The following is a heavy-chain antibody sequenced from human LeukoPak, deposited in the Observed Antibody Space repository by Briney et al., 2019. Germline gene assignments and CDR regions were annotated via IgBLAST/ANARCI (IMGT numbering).Heavy chain of an antibody. CDR1: GGSISSGGYS. V-gene: IGHV4-30-2*01. CDR2: IYHSGST. CDR3: TASHCSSTSCPVDY. D-gene: IGHD2-2*01. Sequence: SQTLSLTCAVSGGSISSGGYSWSWIRQPPGKGLEWIGYIYHSGSTYYNPSLKSRVTISVDRSKNQFSLKLSSVTAADTAMYYCTASHCSSTSCPVDYWGQGTLVTVSS. J-gene: IGHJ4*02.